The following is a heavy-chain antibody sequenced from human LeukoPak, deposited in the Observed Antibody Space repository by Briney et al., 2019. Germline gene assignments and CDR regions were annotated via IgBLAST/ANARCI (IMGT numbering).Heavy chain of an antibody. D-gene: IGHD2-2*03. CDR1: GGSISSTTSY. J-gene: IGHJ4*02. CDR2: IYYSGST. V-gene: IGHV4-39*01. CDR3: ARHGSADYFDY. Sequence: SETLSLTCAVSGGSISSTTSYWGWIRQPPGKGLEWLGRIYYSGSTFYNPSLKSRVTISVDTSNNQFSLRLSSVTAADTAVYYCARHGSADYFDYWGQGTLVTVSS.